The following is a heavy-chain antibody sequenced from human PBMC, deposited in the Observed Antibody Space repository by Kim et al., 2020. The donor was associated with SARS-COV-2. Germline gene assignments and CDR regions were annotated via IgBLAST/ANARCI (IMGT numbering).Heavy chain of an antibody. Sequence: GGSLRLSCAASGFTFSSYAMHWVRQAPGKGLEWVAVISYDGSNKYYADSVKGRFTISRDNSKNTLYLQMNSLRAEDTAVYYCARAPRGGWYVYYFQHWGQGTLVTVSS. J-gene: IGHJ1*01. V-gene: IGHV3-30-3*01. CDR2: ISYDGSNK. CDR1: GFTFSSYA. D-gene: IGHD6-19*01. CDR3: ARAPRGGWYVYYFQH.